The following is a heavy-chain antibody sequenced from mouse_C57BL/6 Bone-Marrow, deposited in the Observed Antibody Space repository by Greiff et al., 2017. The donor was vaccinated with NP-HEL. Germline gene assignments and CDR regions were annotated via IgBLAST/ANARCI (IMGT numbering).Heavy chain of an antibody. V-gene: IGHV4-1*01. J-gene: IGHJ2*01. D-gene: IGHD2-2*01. Sequence: EVKLMESGGGLVQPGGSLKLSCAASGIDFSRYWMSWVRRAPGKGLEWIGEINPDSSTINYAPSLKDKFIISRDNAKNTLYLQMSKVRSEDTALYYCARPDYGYALYFDYWGQGTTLTVSS. CDR2: INPDSSTI. CDR1: GIDFSRYW. CDR3: ARPDYGYALYFDY.